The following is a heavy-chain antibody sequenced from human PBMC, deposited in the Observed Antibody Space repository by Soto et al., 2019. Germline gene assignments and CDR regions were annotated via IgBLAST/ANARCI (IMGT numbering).Heavy chain of an antibody. J-gene: IGHJ6*02. Sequence: EASVKVSCKASGYTFTSYAMNWVRQAPGQGLEWMGWINTNTGNPTYAQGFTGRFVFSLDTSVSTAYLQICSLKAEDTAVYYCARDREVRGVIPYYYYGMDVWGQGTTVTVSS. CDR2: INTNTGNP. V-gene: IGHV7-4-1*01. CDR1: GYTFTSYA. CDR3: ARDREVRGVIPYYYYGMDV. D-gene: IGHD3-10*01.